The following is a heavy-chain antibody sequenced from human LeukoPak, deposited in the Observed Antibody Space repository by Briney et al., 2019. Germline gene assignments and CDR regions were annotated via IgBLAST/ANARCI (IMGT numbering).Heavy chain of an antibody. V-gene: IGHV3-11*01. Sequence: GGSLRLSCAASGFTFSDFNMDWIRQAPGKGLEWVAHISSSGRTTHYADSVKGRFTISRDNAKNSLSLQMSSLRADDTAVYYCASGVILTLFDYWGLGTLVIVSS. J-gene: IGHJ4*02. D-gene: IGHD3-10*01. CDR1: GFTFSDFN. CDR3: ASGVILTLFDY. CDR2: ISSSGRTT.